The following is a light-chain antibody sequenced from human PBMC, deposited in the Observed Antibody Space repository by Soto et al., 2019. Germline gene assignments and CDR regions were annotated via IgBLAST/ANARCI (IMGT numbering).Light chain of an antibody. Sequence: EIVLTQSPGTLSLSPGERATLSCRASQSVSSTYLAWYQQQPGQAPRLLIYGSSNRATGIPDRFSGSGSGTDFTLTISRLEPEDFAVYYCQQYGSSQWTFGQGTKVDIK. CDR2: GSS. CDR1: QSVSSTY. V-gene: IGKV3-20*01. J-gene: IGKJ1*01. CDR3: QQYGSSQWT.